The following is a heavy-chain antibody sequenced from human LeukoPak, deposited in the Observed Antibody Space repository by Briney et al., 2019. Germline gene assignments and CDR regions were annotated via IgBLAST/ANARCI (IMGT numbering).Heavy chain of an antibody. V-gene: IGHV4-4*02. CDR1: GGSISSSNW. CDR3: AREGTPAAVFDY. D-gene: IGHD2-2*01. CDR2: IYHSGST. J-gene: IGHJ4*02. Sequence: SETLSLTCAVSGGSISSSNWWSWVRQPPGKGLEWIGEIYHSGSTYYNPSLRSRVTISVDTSKNQFSLKLSSVTAADTAVYYCAREGTPAAVFDYWGQGTLVTVSS.